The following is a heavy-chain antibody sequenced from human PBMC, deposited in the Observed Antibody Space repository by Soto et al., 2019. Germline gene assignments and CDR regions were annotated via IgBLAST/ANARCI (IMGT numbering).Heavy chain of an antibody. V-gene: IGHV1-46*01. CDR2: INPSGGST. Sequence: ASVKVSCKASGYTFTSYYMHWVRQAPGQGLEWMGIINPSGGSTSYAQKFQGRVTMTGDTSTSTVYMELSSLRSEDTAVYYCARERARYNWNPLKGGMDVWGQGTTVTVSS. J-gene: IGHJ6*02. CDR1: GYTFTSYY. D-gene: IGHD1-20*01. CDR3: ARERARYNWNPLKGGMDV.